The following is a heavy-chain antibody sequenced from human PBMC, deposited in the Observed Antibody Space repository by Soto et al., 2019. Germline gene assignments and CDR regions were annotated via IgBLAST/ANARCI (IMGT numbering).Heavy chain of an antibody. Sequence: QVQLVQSGAEVRRPGSSVKVSCKASGGTFGSNAISWVRQAPGQGLEWMGGIIPIFGTTNNAQKFQRALTIAADESTHTAYMELSSLTSEDTAICHCAREGYPFGPGAVSGAFDIWGQGTVVTVSS. CDR1: GGTFGSNA. V-gene: IGHV1-69*12. CDR3: AREGYPFGPGAVSGAFDI. CDR2: IIPIFGTT. J-gene: IGHJ3*02. D-gene: IGHD5-12*01.